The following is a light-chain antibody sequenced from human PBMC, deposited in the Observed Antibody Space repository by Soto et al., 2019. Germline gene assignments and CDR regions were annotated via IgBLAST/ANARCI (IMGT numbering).Light chain of an antibody. CDR1: SSDVGSYNR. CDR3: CSYTTTYTYV. CDR2: EGT. Sequence: QSALTQPASVSGSPGQSITISCTGTSSDVGSYNRVSWYQQHPGKAPKLMIYEGTKRPSGVSTRFSGSKSGNTAFLTISGLLAEDEGDYYCCSYTTTYTYVFGTGTKLTVL. J-gene: IGLJ1*01. V-gene: IGLV2-23*01.